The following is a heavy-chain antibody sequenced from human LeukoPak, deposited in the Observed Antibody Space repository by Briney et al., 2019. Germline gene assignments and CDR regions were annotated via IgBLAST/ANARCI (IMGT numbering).Heavy chain of an antibody. J-gene: IGHJ4*02. Sequence: SETLSLTCAVYGGSFSGYYWSWIRQPPGKGLEWIGEINHSGSTNYNPSLESRVTISVDTSKNQFSLKLSSVTAADTAVYYCARGGDWRRYFDYWGQGTLVTVSS. CDR2: INHSGST. D-gene: IGHD2-21*02. CDR1: GGSFSGYY. CDR3: ARGGDWRRYFDY. V-gene: IGHV4-34*01.